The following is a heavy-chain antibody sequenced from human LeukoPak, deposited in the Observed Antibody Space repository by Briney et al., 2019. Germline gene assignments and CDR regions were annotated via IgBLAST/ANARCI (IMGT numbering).Heavy chain of an antibody. CDR2: VYSTGTT. V-gene: IGHV4-39*01. CDR3: VKYYFSGYFDY. CDR1: GGSISYSSYY. Sequence: PSETLSLTCTVSGGSISYSSYYWAWIRQPPGKGLEWIGSVYSTGTTYYNASLKSRVTMSADTSKNQFSLRLNSVTAADTAVFYCVKYYFSGYFDYWGQGILVTVSS. D-gene: IGHD2/OR15-2a*01. J-gene: IGHJ4*02.